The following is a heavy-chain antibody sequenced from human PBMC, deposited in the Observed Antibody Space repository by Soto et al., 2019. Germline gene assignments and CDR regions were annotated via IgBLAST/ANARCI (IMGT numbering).Heavy chain of an antibody. CDR1: GFTFSSYA. Sequence: PVGSLRLSCAASGFTFSSYAMSWVRQAPGKGLEWVPAISGSGGSTYYADSVKGRFTISRDNSKNTLYLQMNSLRAEDTAVYYCAKDLDSSSWYRSYYYYGMDVWGQGTTVTVSS. CDR2: ISGSGGST. CDR3: AKDLDSSSWYRSYYYYGMDV. D-gene: IGHD6-13*01. J-gene: IGHJ6*02. V-gene: IGHV3-23*01.